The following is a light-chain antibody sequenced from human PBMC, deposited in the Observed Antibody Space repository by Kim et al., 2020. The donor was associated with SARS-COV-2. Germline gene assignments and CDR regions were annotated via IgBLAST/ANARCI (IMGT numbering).Light chain of an antibody. CDR2: GAS. CDR1: QSVSDN. CDR3: QQYDDWPPWT. J-gene: IGKJ1*01. V-gene: IGKV3-15*01. Sequence: SLGERDTLSCRASQSVSDNLAWYQQKPGQAPRILIYGASTRATGIPARFSGSGSGTEFTLTISSLQSEDSAVYYCQQYDDWPPWTFGQGTKVDIK.